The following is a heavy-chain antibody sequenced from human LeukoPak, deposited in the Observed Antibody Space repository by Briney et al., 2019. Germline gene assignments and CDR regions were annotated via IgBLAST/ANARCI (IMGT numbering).Heavy chain of an antibody. D-gene: IGHD1-1*01. V-gene: IGHV1-24*01. CDR1: GYTLTGLS. Sequence: ASVKVSCKVSGYTLTGLSMHWVRQAPGKGLEWMGGFDPEDGETIYAQKFQGRVTMTEDTSTDTAYMELSSLRSEDTTVYYCATVKTAYNWNSGAFDIWGQGIMVTVSS. CDR2: FDPEDGET. CDR3: ATVKTAYNWNSGAFDI. J-gene: IGHJ3*02.